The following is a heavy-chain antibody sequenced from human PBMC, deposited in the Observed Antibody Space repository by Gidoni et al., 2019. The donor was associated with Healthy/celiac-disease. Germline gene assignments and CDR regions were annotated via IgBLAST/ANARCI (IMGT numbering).Heavy chain of an antibody. V-gene: IGHV4-34*01. J-gene: IGHJ5*02. CDR2: INHSGST. Sequence: QVQLQQWGAGLLKPSETLSLTCAVYGGSFSGYYWSWIRQPPGKGLEWIGEINHSGSTNYNPSLKSRVTISVDTSKNQFSLKLSSVTAADTAVYYCARGLGRGLVTNRRWFDPWGQGTLVTVSS. D-gene: IGHD3-9*01. CDR3: ARGLGRGLVTNRRWFDP. CDR1: GGSFSGYY.